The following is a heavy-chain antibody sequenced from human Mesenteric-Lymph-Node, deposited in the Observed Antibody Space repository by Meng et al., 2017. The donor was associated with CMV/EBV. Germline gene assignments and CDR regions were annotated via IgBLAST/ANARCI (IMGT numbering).Heavy chain of an antibody. CDR2: IYHSGST. J-gene: IGHJ5*02. Sequence: AVPGGSISSGGYSWSWIRQPPGKGLEWIGYIYHSGSTYYNPSLKSRVTISVDRSKNQFSLKLSSVTAADTAVYYCAGVLMVYATIDPWGQGTLVTVSS. CDR3: AGVLMVYATIDP. CDR1: GGSISSGGYS. V-gene: IGHV4-30-2*01. D-gene: IGHD2-8*01.